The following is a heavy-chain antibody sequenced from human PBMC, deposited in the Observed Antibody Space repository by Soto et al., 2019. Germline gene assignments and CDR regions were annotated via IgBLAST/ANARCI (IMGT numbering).Heavy chain of an antibody. CDR1: GFTFSSYS. J-gene: IGHJ4*02. CDR3: ARESEDLTPNFDY. CDR2: ISSTTNYI. Sequence: PGGSLRLSCAASGFTFSSYSMDWVRQAPGKGLEWVSSISSTTNYIYYGDSMKGRFTISRDNAKNSRYLEMNSLRAEDTAVYYCARESEDLTPNFDYWGQGTLVTVSS. V-gene: IGHV3-21*06.